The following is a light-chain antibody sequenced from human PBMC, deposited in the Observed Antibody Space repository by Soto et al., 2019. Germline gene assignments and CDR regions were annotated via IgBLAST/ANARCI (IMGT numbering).Light chain of an antibody. CDR3: QSYDSSLSGYV. CDR1: SSNIGAGYD. CDR2: GNS. J-gene: IGLJ1*01. V-gene: IGLV1-40*01. Sequence: QSVLTQPPSVSGAXXQRVTXXCTGSSSNIGAGYDVHWYQQLPGTAPKLLIYGNSNRPSGVPDRFSGSKSGTSASLAITGLQAEDEADYYCQSYDSSLSGYVFGTGTKVTVL.